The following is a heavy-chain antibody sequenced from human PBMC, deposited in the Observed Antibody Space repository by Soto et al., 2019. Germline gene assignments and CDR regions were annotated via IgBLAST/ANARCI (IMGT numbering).Heavy chain of an antibody. V-gene: IGHV1-2*02. Sequence: ASVKFSCKSSGYTFTAYYIHWVRQAPGQGLEWMGWINPSGGGTKIAQIFQGRVTMTRDTSTSTAYMQLSRLTSDDTAVYFCATDDGHYFGSVRGQGTLVTVSS. CDR2: INPSGGGT. CDR3: ATDDGHYFGSV. J-gene: IGHJ1*01. D-gene: IGHD3-10*01. CDR1: GYTFTAYY.